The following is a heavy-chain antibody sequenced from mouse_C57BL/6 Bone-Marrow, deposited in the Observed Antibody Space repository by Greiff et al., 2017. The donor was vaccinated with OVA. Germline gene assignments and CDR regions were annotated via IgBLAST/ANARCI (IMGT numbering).Heavy chain of an antibody. D-gene: IGHD2-1*01. CDR3: TSYGIFDY. Sequence: EVQLQQSGAELVRPGASVKLSCTASGFNIKDDYMHWVKQRPEQGLEWIGWIDPENGDTEYASKFQGKATITADTSSNTAYLQLSSLTSEDTAVYYCTSYGIFDYWGKGTTLTVSS. J-gene: IGHJ2*01. V-gene: IGHV14-4*01. CDR2: IDPENGDT. CDR1: GFNIKDDY.